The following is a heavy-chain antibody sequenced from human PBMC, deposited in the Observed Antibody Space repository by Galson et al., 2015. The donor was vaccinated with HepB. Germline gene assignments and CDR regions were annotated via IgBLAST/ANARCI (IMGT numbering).Heavy chain of an antibody. J-gene: IGHJ4*02. CDR2: INHSGST. V-gene: IGHV4-34*01. D-gene: IGHD2/OR15-2a*01. CDR3: ARARIDRDKALFDY. Sequence: IRQPPGKGLEWIGEINHSGSTNYNPSLKSRVTISVDTSKNQFSLKLSSVTAADTAVYYCARARIDRDKALFDYWGQGTLVTVSS.